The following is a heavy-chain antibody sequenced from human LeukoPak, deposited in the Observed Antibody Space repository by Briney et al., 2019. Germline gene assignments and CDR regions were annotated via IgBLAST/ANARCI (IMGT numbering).Heavy chain of an antibody. CDR2: IYYTGST. J-gene: IGHJ5*02. V-gene: IGHV4-39*01. Sequence: SETLSLTCSVSGGSVTSGGFYWGWLRQPPGKGPEWIATIYYTGSTYYNQSLNSRVTVSIDTSKNQFSLRLTSVTATDTAVYHCARHSGSGRLSRPFDPWGQGTLVTVSS. CDR1: GGSVTSGGFY. CDR3: ARHSGSGRLSRPFDP. D-gene: IGHD3-10*01.